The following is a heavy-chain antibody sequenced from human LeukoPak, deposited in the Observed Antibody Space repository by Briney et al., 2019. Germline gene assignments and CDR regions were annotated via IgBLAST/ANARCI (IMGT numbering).Heavy chain of an antibody. D-gene: IGHD4-17*01. CDR2: IYYSGST. V-gene: IGHV4-31*03. J-gene: IGHJ5*02. CDR3: ARAPLNYGVGPVWFDP. CDR1: GGSISSGGYY. Sequence: PSQTLSLTCTVSGGSISSGGYYWSWIRQHPGKGLEWIGYIYYSGSTYYNPSLKSRVTISVDTSKNHFSLKLSSVTAADTAVYYCARAPLNYGVGPVWFDPWGQGTLVTVSS.